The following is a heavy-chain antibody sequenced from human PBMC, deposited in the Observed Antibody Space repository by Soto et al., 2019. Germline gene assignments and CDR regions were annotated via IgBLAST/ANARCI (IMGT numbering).Heavy chain of an antibody. CDR2: IYYSGST. CDR3: ARRYGSTSSTSGSYYYYYMDV. D-gene: IGHD2-2*01. CDR1: GGSISSYY. Sequence: SSETLSLTCTVSGGSISSYYWSWIRQPPGKGLEWIGYIYYSGSTNYNPSLKSRVTISVDTSKNQFSLKLSSVTAADTAVYYCARRYGSTSSTSGSYYYYYMDVWGKGTTVTVSS. V-gene: IGHV4-59*08. J-gene: IGHJ6*03.